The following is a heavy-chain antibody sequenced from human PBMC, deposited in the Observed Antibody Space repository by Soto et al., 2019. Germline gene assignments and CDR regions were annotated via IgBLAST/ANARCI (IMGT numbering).Heavy chain of an antibody. D-gene: IGHD2-15*01. CDR1: GGSFSGYY. CDR3: ARAPGSLLSYSTKPGERWFYS. CDR2: INHSGST. J-gene: IGHJ5*01. Sequence: SETLSLTCAVYGGSFSGYYWSWIRQPPGKGLEWIGEINHSGSTNYNPSLKSRVTISVDTSKNQFSLKLSSVTAADTAVYYCARAPGSLLSYSTKPGERWFYSWGQGTLVPVSS. V-gene: IGHV4-34*01.